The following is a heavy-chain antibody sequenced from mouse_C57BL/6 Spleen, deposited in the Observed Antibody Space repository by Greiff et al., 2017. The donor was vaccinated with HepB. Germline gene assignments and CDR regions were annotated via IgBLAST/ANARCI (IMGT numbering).Heavy chain of an antibody. CDR1: GYTFTNYW. CDR2: IYPSDSET. CDR3: ARRGYSNSAWFAY. J-gene: IGHJ3*01. V-gene: IGHV1-61*01. Sequence: QVQLQQPGAELVRPGSSVKLSCKASGYTFTNYWMDWVKQRPGQGLEWIGNIYPSDSETHYNQKFKDKATLTVDKSSSTAYMQLSSLTSEDSAVYYCARRGYSNSAWFAYWGQGTLVTVSA. D-gene: IGHD2-5*01.